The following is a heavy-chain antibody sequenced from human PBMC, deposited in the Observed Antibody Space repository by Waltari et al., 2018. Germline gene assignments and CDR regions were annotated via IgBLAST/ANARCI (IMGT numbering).Heavy chain of an antibody. CDR3: ASTMVPPRREGYYYGMDV. CDR2: ISSSGSTI. Sequence: QVQLVESGRGLVKPGGSLRLSCAAPGFTFSDYSMHWNRQAPGKGLEWVSYISSSGSTIYYADSVKGRFTISRDNAKNSLYLQMNSLRAEDTAVYYCASTMVPPRREGYYYGMDVWGQGTTVTVSS. CDR1: GFTFSDYS. D-gene: IGHD3-10*01. J-gene: IGHJ6*02. V-gene: IGHV3-11*01.